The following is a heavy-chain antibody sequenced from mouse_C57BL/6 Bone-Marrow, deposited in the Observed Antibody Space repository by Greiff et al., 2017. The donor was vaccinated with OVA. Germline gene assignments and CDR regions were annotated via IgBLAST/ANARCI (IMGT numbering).Heavy chain of an antibody. J-gene: IGHJ3*01. CDR1: GFTFSDYG. D-gene: IGHD3-2*02. CDR3: AVDSSGYWFAF. V-gene: IGHV5-17*01. Sequence: EVQLVESGGGLVKPGGSLKLSCAASGFTFSDYGMHWVRQAPEKGLEWVAYISSGSSTIYYADTVKGRFTISRDNAKNTLFLQMTSLRSEDTAMYYCAVDSSGYWFAFWGQGTLVTVSA. CDR2: ISSGSSTI.